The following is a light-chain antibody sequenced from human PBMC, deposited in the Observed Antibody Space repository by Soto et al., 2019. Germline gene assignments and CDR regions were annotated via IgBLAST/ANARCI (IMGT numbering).Light chain of an antibody. V-gene: IGKV2-28*01. CDR1: QSLLHSNGYNY. CDR3: MQALQTPYT. Sequence: DIVMTQSPLSLPVTPGEPASISCRSSQSLLHSNGYNYLDWYLQKPGQSPQLLIYLGSNRASGVPDRFSGSVSGTDFTLKISRVEAEDVGVYYCMQALQTPYTFGQATKLEIK. J-gene: IGKJ2*01. CDR2: LGS.